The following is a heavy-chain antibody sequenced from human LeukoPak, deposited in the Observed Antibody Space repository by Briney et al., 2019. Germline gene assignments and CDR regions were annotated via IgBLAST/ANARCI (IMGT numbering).Heavy chain of an antibody. CDR3: ARRKVGSGWAFDY. CDR2: IYYSGST. D-gene: IGHD6-19*01. V-gene: IGHV4-59*01. Sequence: PSETLSLTCTVSGGSISSYYWSWIRQPPGKGLEWIGYIYYSGSTNYNPSLKSRVTISVDTSKNQFSLKLSSVTAADTAVYYCARRKVGSGWAFDYWGRGTLVTVSS. CDR1: GGSISSYY. J-gene: IGHJ4*02.